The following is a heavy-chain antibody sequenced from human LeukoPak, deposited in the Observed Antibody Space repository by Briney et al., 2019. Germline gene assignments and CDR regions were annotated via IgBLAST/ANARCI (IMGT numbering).Heavy chain of an antibody. D-gene: IGHD5-12*01. CDR3: ARDAATIPYNWFDP. Sequence: GRSLRLSCAASGFTFSSYGMHWVRQAPGKGLEWVAVIWYDGSNKYYADSVKGRFTISRDNSKNTLYQQMNSLRAEDTAVYYCARDAATIPYNWFDPWGQGTLVTVSS. J-gene: IGHJ5*02. CDR2: IWYDGSNK. CDR1: GFTFSSYG. V-gene: IGHV3-33*01.